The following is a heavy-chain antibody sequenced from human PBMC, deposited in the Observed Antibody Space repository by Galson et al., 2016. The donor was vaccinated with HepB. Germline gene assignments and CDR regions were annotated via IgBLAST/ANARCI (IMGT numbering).Heavy chain of an antibody. CDR3: ASDHWPAFNFDL. CDR2: ISADGTTE. V-gene: IGHV3-30*04. J-gene: IGHJ4*02. Sequence: SLRLSCAASGFAFSSYTMDWIRQTPGKGLEWVALISADGTTEYYAGPVQGRLSISRDNPKNTLYLQLNSLRPDDTAVYYCASDHWPAFNFDLWGRGTLVTVSS. CDR1: GFAFSSYT. D-gene: IGHD1-1*01.